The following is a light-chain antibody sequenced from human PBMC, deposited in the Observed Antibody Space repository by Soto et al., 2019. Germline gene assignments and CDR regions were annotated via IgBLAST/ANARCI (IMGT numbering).Light chain of an antibody. CDR3: AAWDGSLNNVL. Sequence: QSVLTQPPSASGTPGHRVTIACSGSVSSIGTNTVNWYRQLPGTAPKLLIYGYNQRPSGVPDRFSGSKSGNSASLAISGLQSEDEAEYYCAAWDGSLNNVLFGGGTKLTVL. CDR2: GYN. J-gene: IGLJ2*01. V-gene: IGLV1-44*01. CDR1: VSSIGTNT.